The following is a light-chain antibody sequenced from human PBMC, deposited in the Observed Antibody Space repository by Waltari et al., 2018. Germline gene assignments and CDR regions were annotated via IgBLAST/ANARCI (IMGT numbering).Light chain of an antibody. CDR3: QQSYRSLLS. Sequence: DIQLTQSPSSLSASVGDRVTITCRASQTITKYLNWYQQKPGKAPQLLIYAASILESGVPSRFSGSGSGTDFSLTISSLQPEDFATYYCQQSYRSLLSFGGGTRVE. CDR2: AAS. V-gene: IGKV1-39*01. CDR1: QTITKY. J-gene: IGKJ4*01.